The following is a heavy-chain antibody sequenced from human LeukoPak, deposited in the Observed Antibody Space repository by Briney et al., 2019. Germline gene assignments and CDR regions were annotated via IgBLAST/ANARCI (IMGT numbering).Heavy chain of an antibody. CDR3: ARLVGVSPLDY. Sequence: GGSLRLSCVVSGFTVRSYAMYWVRQAPGKGLEWVSEISGSPDNTYYADSVKGRLATSRDDSRNTLYLQMNSLRAEDTAVYYCARLVGVSPLDYWGQGTPVTVSS. CDR1: GFTVRSYA. D-gene: IGHD3-16*01. J-gene: IGHJ4*02. CDR2: ISGSPDNT. V-gene: IGHV3-23*01.